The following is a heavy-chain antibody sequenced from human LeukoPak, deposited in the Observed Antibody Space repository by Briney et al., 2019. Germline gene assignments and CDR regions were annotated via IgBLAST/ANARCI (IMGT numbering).Heavy chain of an antibody. CDR3: ARGVTGIYYYYYMDT. V-gene: IGHV1-46*01. Sequence: ASVKVSCKASGYTFTSYYMHWVRQAPGQGLEWMGLINPSGGSTSYAQKFQGRVTMTRDTSISTAYMELSRLSSDDTAVYYCARGVTGIYYYYYMDTWGKGTTVTVSS. CDR1: GYTFTSYY. J-gene: IGHJ6*03. D-gene: IGHD3-10*01. CDR2: INPSGGST.